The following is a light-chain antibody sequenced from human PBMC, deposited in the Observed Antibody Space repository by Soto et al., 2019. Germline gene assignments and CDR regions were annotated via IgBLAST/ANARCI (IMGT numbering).Light chain of an antibody. Sequence: EIVLTQSPGTLSLSPGERATLSCRASQSVSSSYLAWYQQKPGQAPRLLIYGASSRATGIPDRFSGSGPGTDFTLTISRLEPEDFAVYYCQQYGSSPGTCGQGTKVDIK. CDR2: GAS. CDR3: QQYGSSPGT. CDR1: QSVSSSY. V-gene: IGKV3-20*01. J-gene: IGKJ1*01.